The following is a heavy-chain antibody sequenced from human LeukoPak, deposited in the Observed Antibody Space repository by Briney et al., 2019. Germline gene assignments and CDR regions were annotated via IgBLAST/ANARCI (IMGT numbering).Heavy chain of an antibody. CDR2: IYYSGST. CDR3: ASAYDSSGYWSPDAFDI. J-gene: IGHJ3*02. Sequence: PSETLSLTCTVSGGSISSSSYYWGWIRQPPGKGLEWIGSIYYSGSTYYNPSLKSRVTISVDTSKNQFSLKLSSVTAADTAVYYCASAYDSSGYWSPDAFDIWGQGTMVTVSS. V-gene: IGHV4-39*01. D-gene: IGHD3-22*01. CDR1: GGSISSSSYY.